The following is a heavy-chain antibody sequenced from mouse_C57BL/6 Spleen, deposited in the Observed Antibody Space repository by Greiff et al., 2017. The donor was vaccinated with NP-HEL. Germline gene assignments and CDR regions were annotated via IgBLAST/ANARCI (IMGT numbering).Heavy chain of an antibody. CDR1: GYTFTSYW. CDR2: IDPSDSYT. Sequence: QVQLQQPGAELVMPGASVKLSCKASGYTFTSYWMHWVKQRPGQGLEWIGEIDPSDSYTNYNQKFKGKSTMTVDKSSSTADMQLSSLTSEDSAVDYWARRGGSSLDDWGQGTTLTVSS. V-gene: IGHV1-69*01. J-gene: IGHJ2*01. CDR3: ARRGGSSLDD. D-gene: IGHD1-1*01.